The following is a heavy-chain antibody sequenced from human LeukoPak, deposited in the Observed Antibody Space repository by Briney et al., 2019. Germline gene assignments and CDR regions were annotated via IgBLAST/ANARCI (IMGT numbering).Heavy chain of an antibody. CDR2: MSAYNCNT. CDR3: ARDSGELLRRSEFDY. V-gene: IGHV1-18*01. Sequence: ASVKVSCKASVYTFTSCGISWGRQAPGQGLGWMGCMSAYNCNTNYAQKLQGRVSMTTVTSTSTAYMALRTLRSHHTAVYYCARDSGELLRRSEFDYCGQGTLLTVSS. J-gene: IGHJ4*02. D-gene: IGHD7-27*01. CDR1: VYTFTSCG.